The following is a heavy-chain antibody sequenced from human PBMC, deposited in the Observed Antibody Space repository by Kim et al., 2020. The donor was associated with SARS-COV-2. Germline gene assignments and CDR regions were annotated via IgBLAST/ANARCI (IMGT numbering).Heavy chain of an antibody. CDR2: IRSKAYGGTT. V-gene: IGHV3-49*03. CDR3: TRDQVTTSRKARFDY. Sequence: GGSLRLSCTASGFTFGDYAMSWFRQAPGKGLEWVGFIRSKAYGGTTEYAASVKGRFTISRDDSKSIAYLQMNSLKTEDTAVYYCTRDQVTTSRKARFDYWGQGTLVTVSS. J-gene: IGHJ4*02. CDR1: GFTFGDYA. D-gene: IGHD4-17*01.